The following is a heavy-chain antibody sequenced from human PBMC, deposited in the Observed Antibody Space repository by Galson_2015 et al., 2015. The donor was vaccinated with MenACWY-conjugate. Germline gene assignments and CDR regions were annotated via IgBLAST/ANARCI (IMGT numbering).Heavy chain of an antibody. CDR1: GYSFTSYW. V-gene: IGHV5-10-1*01. CDR2: IDPSDSYT. D-gene: IGHD2-2*01. J-gene: IGHJ6*02. CDR3: AGGSIGYCSSTSCPTRGMDV. Sequence: QSGAEVKKPGESLRISCKGSGYSFTSYWISWVRQMPGKGLGWMGRIDPSDSYTNYSPSFQGHVTISADKSISTAYLQWSSLKASDTAMYYCAGGSIGYCSSTSCPTRGMDVWGQGTTVTVSS.